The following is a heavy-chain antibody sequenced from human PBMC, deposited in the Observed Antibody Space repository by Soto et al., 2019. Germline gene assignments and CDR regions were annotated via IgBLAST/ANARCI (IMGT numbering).Heavy chain of an antibody. CDR3: TTDRATGSSYFDY. CDR1: GFTFSNAW. CDR2: IKSKTDGGTT. V-gene: IGHV3-15*01. J-gene: IGHJ4*02. Sequence: GSLRLSCAASGFTFSNAWMSWVRQAPGKGLEWVGRIKSKTDGGTTDYAAPVKGRFTISRDDSKNTLYLQMNSLKTEDTAVYYCTTDRATGSSYFDYWGQGTLVTVSS. D-gene: IGHD7-27*01.